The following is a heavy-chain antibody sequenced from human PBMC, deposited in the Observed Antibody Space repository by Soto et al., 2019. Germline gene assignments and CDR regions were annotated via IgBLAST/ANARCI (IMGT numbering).Heavy chain of an antibody. CDR3: AREISGEQLAIFDC. CDR1: GFTFSSYG. Sequence: GGSLRLSCAASGFTFSSYGMHWVRQAPGKGLEWVAVIWYDGSNKYYADSVKGRFTISRDNSKNTLYLQMNSLRAEDTAVYYCAREISGEQLAIFDCWGQGTLVTVSS. V-gene: IGHV3-33*01. D-gene: IGHD6-6*01. CDR2: IWYDGSNK. J-gene: IGHJ4*02.